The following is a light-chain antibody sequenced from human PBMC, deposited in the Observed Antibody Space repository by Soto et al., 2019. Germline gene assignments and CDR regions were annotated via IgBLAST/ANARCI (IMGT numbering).Light chain of an antibody. V-gene: IGKV1-5*03. CDR3: QHYNSSSPT. CDR1: QSISPW. CDR2: KAS. J-gene: IGKJ3*01. Sequence: DIQMTQSPSTLSASVGDRVTITCRASQSISPWLAWYQQKPGKAPKLLIYKASSLETGVPSRFSGSGSGTEFTLTIRSLQPDDFATYYYQHYNSSSPTVGPGTKVDIK.